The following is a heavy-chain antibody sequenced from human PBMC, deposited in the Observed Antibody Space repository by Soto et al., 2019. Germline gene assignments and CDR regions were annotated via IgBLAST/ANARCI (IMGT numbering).Heavy chain of an antibody. J-gene: IGHJ6*02. CDR1: GLTVSSNS. CDR3: ASGESPYYYGMDV. Sequence: GGSLRLSCVVSGLTVSSNSMNWVRQAPGKGLEWVSVISSGGGTNYADSVRGRFAISRDNAKNSLYLQMNSLRDEDTAVYYCASGESPYYYGMDVWGQGTTVTVSS. V-gene: IGHV3-66*01. CDR2: ISSGGGT.